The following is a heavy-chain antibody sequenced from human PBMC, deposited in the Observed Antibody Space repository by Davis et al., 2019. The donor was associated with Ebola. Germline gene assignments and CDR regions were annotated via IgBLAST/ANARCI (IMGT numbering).Heavy chain of an antibody. CDR3: VRIVTMIGGVIPWFDP. V-gene: IGHV4-34*01. CDR2: INHSGST. J-gene: IGHJ5*01. Sequence: SETLSLTCAVYGGSFSGYYWSWIRQPPGKWLEWIGEINHSGSTNYNPSLKSRVTISVDTSKNQVSLKLSSVTAAETAVYYCVRIVTMIGGVIPWFDPWGQGTLVAVSS. D-gene: IGHD3-10*01. CDR1: GGSFSGYY.